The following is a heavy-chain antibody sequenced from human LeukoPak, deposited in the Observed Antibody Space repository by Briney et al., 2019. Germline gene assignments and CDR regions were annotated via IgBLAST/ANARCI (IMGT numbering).Heavy chain of an antibody. Sequence: GGSLRLSCKVSGFAFGNYWMSWVRQTPGKGLEWVANIKQDGSQKYYVDSVKGRFTISRDNAKNSLYLQMNSLRAEDTAVYYCARGQTTFDSWGQGTLVTVSS. V-gene: IGHV3-7*01. CDR1: GFAFGNYW. D-gene: IGHD1-7*01. CDR3: ARGQTTFDS. J-gene: IGHJ5*01. CDR2: IKQDGSQK.